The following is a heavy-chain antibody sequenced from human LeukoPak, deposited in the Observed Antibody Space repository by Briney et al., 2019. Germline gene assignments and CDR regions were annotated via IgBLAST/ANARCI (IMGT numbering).Heavy chain of an antibody. V-gene: IGHV4-59*01. D-gene: IGHD3-10*01. CDR3: ARWDRYGSGSYERNY. CDR2: IYYSGST. J-gene: IGHJ4*02. CDR1: GGSISSYY. Sequence: PSETLSLTCTVSGGSISSYYWSWIRQPPGKGLEWIGYIYYSGSTNYNPSLKSRVTISVDTSKNQFSLKLSSVTAADTAVYYCARWDRYGSGSYERNYWGQGTLVTVSS.